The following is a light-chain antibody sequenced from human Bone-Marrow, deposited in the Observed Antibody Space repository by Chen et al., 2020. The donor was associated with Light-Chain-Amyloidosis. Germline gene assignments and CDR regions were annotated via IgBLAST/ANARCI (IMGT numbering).Light chain of an antibody. CDR1: SSDVGAYTY. J-gene: IGLJ3*02. CDR2: DDN. Sequence: QSALTQPRSVSGSLGRSVTISCTGTSSDVGAYTYVSWYQQHPGKAPKLIIYDDNKRPSGVPSRFSGSQSGSTASLTISRLQADDESDYFCSSYAGTYTWVFGGGTKLTVL. CDR3: SSYAGTYTWV. V-gene: IGLV2-11*01.